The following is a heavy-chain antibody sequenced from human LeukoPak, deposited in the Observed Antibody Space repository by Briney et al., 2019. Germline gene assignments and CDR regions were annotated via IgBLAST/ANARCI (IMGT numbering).Heavy chain of an antibody. CDR2: IYYSGST. CDR3: ARASSYYYDSSGYYNYFDY. D-gene: IGHD3-22*01. V-gene: IGHV4-30-4*01. Sequence: TLSLTCTVSGGSISSGDYYWSWIRQPPGKGLEWIGYIYYSGSTYYNPSLKSRVTISVDTSKNQFSLKLSSVTAADTAVYYCARASSYYYDSSGYYNYFDYWGQGTLVTVSS. CDR1: GGSISSGDYY. J-gene: IGHJ4*02.